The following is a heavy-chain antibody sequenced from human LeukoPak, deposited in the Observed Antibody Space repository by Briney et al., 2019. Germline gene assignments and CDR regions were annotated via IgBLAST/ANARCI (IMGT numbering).Heavy chain of an antibody. J-gene: IGHJ4*02. D-gene: IGHD1-26*01. V-gene: IGHV3-30-3*01. Sequence: GGSLRLSCAASGFTFSSYAMHWVRQAPGKGLEWVAVISYDGSNKYYADSVKGRFTIPRDNSKNTLYLQMNSLRAEDTAVYYCARAKWGLLYYFDYWGQGTLVTVSS. CDR3: ARAKWGLLYYFDY. CDR2: ISYDGSNK. CDR1: GFTFSSYA.